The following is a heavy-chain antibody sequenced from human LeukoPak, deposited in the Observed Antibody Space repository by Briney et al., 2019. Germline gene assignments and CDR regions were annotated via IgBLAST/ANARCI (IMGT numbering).Heavy chain of an antibody. CDR3: ARDPRGHYDSSGYY. J-gene: IGHJ4*02. D-gene: IGHD3-22*01. CDR2: ISSSSSYI. CDR1: GFAFSSYS. V-gene: IGHV3-21*01. Sequence: GGSLRLSCAASGFAFSSYSMNWVRQAPGKGLEWVSSISSSSSYIYYADSVKGRFTISRDNAKNSLYLQMNSLRAEDTAVYYCARDPRGHYDSSGYYWGQGTLVTVSS.